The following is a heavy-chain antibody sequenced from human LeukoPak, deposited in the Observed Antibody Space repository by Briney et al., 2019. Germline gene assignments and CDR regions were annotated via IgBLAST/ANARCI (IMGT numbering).Heavy chain of an antibody. Sequence: ASVKVSCKASGYTFTSYAMHWVRQAPGQRLEWMGWINAGNGNTKYSQKFQGRVTITRDKSASTAYMELSSLRSEDTAVYYCARDRWQQHMFDPWGQGTLVTVSS. D-gene: IGHD6-13*01. CDR2: INAGNGNT. CDR3: ARDRWQQHMFDP. CDR1: GYTFTSYA. V-gene: IGHV1-3*01. J-gene: IGHJ5*02.